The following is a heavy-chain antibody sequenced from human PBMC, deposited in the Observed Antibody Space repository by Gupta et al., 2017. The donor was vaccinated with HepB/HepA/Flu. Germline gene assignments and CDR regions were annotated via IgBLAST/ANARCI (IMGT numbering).Heavy chain of an antibody. CDR2: IGTAGDT. CDR1: GFTFRHYD. J-gene: IGHJ4*02. D-gene: IGHD3-22*01. V-gene: IGHV3-13*01. CDR3: ARVRYYYHSTGFTSYYFDY. Sequence: EVQLVESGGGLVQPGGSLRLSCAASGFTFRHYDLHWFGHSTGKGLEWVSSIGTAGDTYYPGSVKGRFTISRDDAKNSLYLQMNSLRAGDTAMYYCARVRYYYHSTGFTSYYFDYWGQGTLVTVSS.